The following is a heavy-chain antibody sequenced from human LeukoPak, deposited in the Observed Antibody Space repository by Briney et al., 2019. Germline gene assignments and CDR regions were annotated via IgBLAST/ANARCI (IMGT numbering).Heavy chain of an antibody. J-gene: IGHJ5*02. Sequence: GASVKVSCKASGCTFTGYYMHWVRQAPGQGLEWMGWINPNSGGTNYAQKFQGRVTMTRDTSISTAYMELSRLRSDDTAVYYCARDFQYCSSTSCYMAFDPWGQGTLVTVSS. CDR3: ARDFQYCSSTSCYMAFDP. CDR2: INPNSGGT. CDR1: GCTFTGYY. V-gene: IGHV1-2*02. D-gene: IGHD2-2*02.